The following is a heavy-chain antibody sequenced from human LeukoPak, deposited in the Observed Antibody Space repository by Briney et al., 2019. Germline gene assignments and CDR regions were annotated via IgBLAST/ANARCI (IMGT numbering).Heavy chain of an antibody. V-gene: IGHV4-61*02. D-gene: IGHD5-18*01. J-gene: IGHJ6*03. CDR2: IYTSGST. Sequence: SETLSLTCTVSGGSISSGSYYWSWIRQPAGKGLEWIGRIYTSGSTNYNPSLKSRVTISVDTSKNQFSLKLSSVTAADTDVYYCARGYSYGHLYYYYYMDVWGKGTTVTVSS. CDR1: GGSISSGSYY. CDR3: ARGYSYGHLYYYYYMDV.